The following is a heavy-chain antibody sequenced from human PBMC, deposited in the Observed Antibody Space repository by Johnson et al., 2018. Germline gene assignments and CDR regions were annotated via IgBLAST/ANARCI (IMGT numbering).Heavy chain of an antibody. V-gene: IGHV3-74*01. J-gene: IGHJ4*01. Sequence: VQLQESGGNSVQPGGSLRLSCATSGFTFTDYTMYWVRQPLGKGLVWVSRINNAGRSTSYADSVKGRFTISRDNAKNSVYLQWNSLRADDTAIYYCGRSAIWQMERGGIGYWGQGTLVTVSS. D-gene: IGHD2-2*02. CDR3: GRSAIWQMERGGIGY. CDR1: GFTFTDYT. CDR2: INNAGRST.